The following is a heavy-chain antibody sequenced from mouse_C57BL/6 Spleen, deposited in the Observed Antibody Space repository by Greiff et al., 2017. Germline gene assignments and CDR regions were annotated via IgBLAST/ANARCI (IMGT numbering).Heavy chain of an antibody. CDR1: GFNIKDDY. D-gene: IGHD2-4*01. J-gene: IGHJ3*01. CDR2: LDPENGDT. CDR3: TAFYYDYDRFAY. V-gene: IGHV14-4*01. Sequence: VQLQQSGAELVRPGASVKLSCTASGFNIKDDYMHWVKQRPEQGLEWIGWLDPENGDTEYASKFQGKATITADTSSNTAYLQLSSLTSEDTAVYYCTAFYYDYDRFAYWGQGTLGTVSA.